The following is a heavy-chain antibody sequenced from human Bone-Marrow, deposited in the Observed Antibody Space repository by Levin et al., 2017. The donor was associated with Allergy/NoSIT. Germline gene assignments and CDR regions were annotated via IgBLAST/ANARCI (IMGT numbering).Heavy chain of an antibody. CDR3: TRDRSGVTFGLGH. V-gene: IGHV3-9*01. D-gene: IGHD2-8*01. CDR1: GFTFDDYA. CDR2: INWNSVNT. Sequence: SLRLSCVASGFTFDDYAMHWVRQAPGKGLEWVSGINWNSVNTGYADSVMGRFTISRDNAKNSLYLEMNSLRSEDTAFYYCTRDRSGVTFGLGHWGQGTLVTVSS. J-gene: IGHJ4*02.